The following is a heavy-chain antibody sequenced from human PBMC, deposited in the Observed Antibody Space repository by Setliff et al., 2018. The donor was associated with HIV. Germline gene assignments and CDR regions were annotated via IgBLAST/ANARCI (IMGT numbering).Heavy chain of an antibody. D-gene: IGHD5-12*01. CDR3: AVDRHAFDI. CDR2: IHTEQGFP. V-gene: IGHV7-4-1*02. J-gene: IGHJ3*02. CDR1: GYSFINYA. Sequence: ASVKVSCKASGYSFINYAINWLRQAPGRGLEWMGWIHTEQGFPMYAQGFTGRSVFSLDPSVNTAYLQINSLTPDDGGVYYCAVDRHAFDIWGQGTVVTVSS.